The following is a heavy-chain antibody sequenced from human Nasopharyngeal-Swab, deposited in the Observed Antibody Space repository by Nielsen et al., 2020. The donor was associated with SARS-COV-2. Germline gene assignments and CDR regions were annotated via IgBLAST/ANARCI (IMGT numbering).Heavy chain of an antibody. J-gene: IGHJ4*02. D-gene: IGHD3-10*01. V-gene: IGHV3-23*01. CDR3: AGDLGGYFDY. CDR2: ISGSGGST. Sequence: GGSLRLSCAASGFTFSSYAMSWVRQAPGKGLEWVSAISGSGGSTYYADSMKGRFTISRDNSKNTLYLQMNSLRAEDTAVYYCAGDLGGYFDYWGQGTLVTVSS. CDR1: GFTFSSYA.